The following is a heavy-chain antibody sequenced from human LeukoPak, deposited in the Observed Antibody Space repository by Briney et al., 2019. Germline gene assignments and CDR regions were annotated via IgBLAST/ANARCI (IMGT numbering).Heavy chain of an antibody. CDR3: ARERNIAAAGFFDY. D-gene: IGHD6-13*01. Sequence: ASVKVSCKASGYTFTSYDINWVRQATGQGLEWMGWMNPNSGNTGYAQKFQGRVTMTRDTSISTAYMELSRLRSDDTAVYYCARERNIAAAGFFDYWGQGTLVTVSS. V-gene: IGHV1-8*01. CDR1: GYTFTSYD. CDR2: MNPNSGNT. J-gene: IGHJ4*02.